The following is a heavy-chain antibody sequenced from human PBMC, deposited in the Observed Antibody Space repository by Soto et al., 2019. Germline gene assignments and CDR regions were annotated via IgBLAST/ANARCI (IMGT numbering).Heavy chain of an antibody. Sequence: SETLSLTCTVSGGSISRYYWSWIRQPPGKGLEWIGYIYYSGSTNYNPSLKRRVTISVDTSKNQFSLKLSSVTAADTAVYYCAYSSSHHYYYGMDVWGQGTTVTVAS. J-gene: IGHJ6*02. CDR1: GGSISRYY. D-gene: IGHD6-6*01. V-gene: IGHV4-59*01. CDR3: AYSSSHHYYYGMDV. CDR2: IYYSGST.